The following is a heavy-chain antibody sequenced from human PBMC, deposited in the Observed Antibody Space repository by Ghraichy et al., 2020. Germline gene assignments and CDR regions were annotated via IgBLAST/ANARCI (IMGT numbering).Heavy chain of an antibody. CDR2: INHSGST. D-gene: IGHD3-22*01. V-gene: IGHV4-34*01. Sequence: SETLSLTCAVYGGSFSGYYWSWIRQPPGKGLEWMGEINHSGSTNYNPTRKSRVTISVDTSKNQFSLKLSSVTAADTAVYYCARGENYYYDSSGYYLNDYWGQGTLVTVSS. CDR1: GGSFSGYY. J-gene: IGHJ4*02. CDR3: ARGENYYYDSSGYYLNDY.